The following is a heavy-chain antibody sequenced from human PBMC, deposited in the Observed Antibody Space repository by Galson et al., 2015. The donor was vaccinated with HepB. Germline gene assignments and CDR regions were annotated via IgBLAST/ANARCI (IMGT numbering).Heavy chain of an antibody. V-gene: IGHV2-5*02. Sequence: PALVKPTQTLTLTCTFSGFSLSTSGVGVGWIRQPPGKALEWLALIYWDDDKRYSPSLKSRLTITKDTSKNQVVLTMTNMDPVDTATYYCAHLYGSGSGGGFDPWGQGTLVTVSS. D-gene: IGHD3-10*01. CDR3: AHLYGSGSGGGFDP. CDR2: IYWDDDK. CDR1: GFSLSTSGVG. J-gene: IGHJ5*02.